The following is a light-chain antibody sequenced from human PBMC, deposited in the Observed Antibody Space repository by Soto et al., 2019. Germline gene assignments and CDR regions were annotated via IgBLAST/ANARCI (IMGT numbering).Light chain of an antibody. Sequence: EIVLTQSPATLSLSPGERATLSCRASQSVSSYLAWYQQKPGQAPRLLIYDASNRATGIPARFSGSGSGTDVTLTISSLEPDDFVVYYCQQRSNWPPLTFGGGTKVEIK. CDR3: QQRSNWPPLT. V-gene: IGKV3-11*01. CDR1: QSVSSY. J-gene: IGKJ4*01. CDR2: DAS.